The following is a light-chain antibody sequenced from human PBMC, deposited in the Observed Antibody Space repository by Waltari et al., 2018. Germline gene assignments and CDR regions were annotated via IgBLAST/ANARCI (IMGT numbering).Light chain of an antibody. CDR2: DAS. V-gene: IGKV3-11*01. CDR3: QQRGTWPLT. Sequence: EIVLTQSPATLSLSPGERGTLSCRASQGVSSHLAWYQQKPGQAPRLLIYDASNRATGVPARFSGSGSGTDFTLTISSLEPEDFAVYYCQQRGTWPLTFGGGTKVEIK. J-gene: IGKJ4*01. CDR1: QGVSSH.